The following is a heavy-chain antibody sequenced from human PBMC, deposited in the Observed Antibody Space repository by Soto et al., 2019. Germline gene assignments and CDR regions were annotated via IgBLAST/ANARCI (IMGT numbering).Heavy chain of an antibody. CDR1: GFTFSSYA. CDR3: AKDPGFYYDSSGYSTGGY. V-gene: IGHV3-23*01. Sequence: EVQLLESGGGLVQPGGSLRLSCAASGFTFSSYAMSWVRQAPGKGLEWVSAISGSGGSTYYADSVKGRFTISRDNSKNTLYLQMNSLRAEDTAVYYCAKDPGFYYDSSGYSTGGYWGQGTLVTVSS. D-gene: IGHD3-22*01. J-gene: IGHJ4*02. CDR2: ISGSGGST.